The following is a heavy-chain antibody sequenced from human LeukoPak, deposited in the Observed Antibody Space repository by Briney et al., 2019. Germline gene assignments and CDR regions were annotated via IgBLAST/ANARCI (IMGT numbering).Heavy chain of an antibody. CDR2: IYTSGST. D-gene: IGHD3-10*01. CDR1: GGSFSGYY. Sequence: SETLSLTCAVYGGSFSGYYWSWIRQPAGKGLEWIGRIYTSGSTNYNPSLKSRVTMSVDTSKNQFSLKLSSVTAADTAVYYCARDGGAYYYDYWGQGTLVTVSS. J-gene: IGHJ4*02. CDR3: ARDGGAYYYDY. V-gene: IGHV4-4*07.